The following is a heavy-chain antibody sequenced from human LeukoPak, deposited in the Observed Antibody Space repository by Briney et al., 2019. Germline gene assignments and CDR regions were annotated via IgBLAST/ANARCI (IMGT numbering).Heavy chain of an antibody. CDR2: ISGSGGST. V-gene: IGHV3-23*01. J-gene: IGHJ4*02. D-gene: IGHD2-8*01. Sequence: PGGSLRLSCAASGSTFSSYAMSWVRQAPGKGLEWVSAISGSGGSTYYADSVKGRFTISRDNSKNTLYLQMNSLRAEDTAVYYCAKDPGYCTNGVCYDLFDYWGQGTLVTVSS. CDR1: GSTFSSYA. CDR3: AKDPGYCTNGVCYDLFDY.